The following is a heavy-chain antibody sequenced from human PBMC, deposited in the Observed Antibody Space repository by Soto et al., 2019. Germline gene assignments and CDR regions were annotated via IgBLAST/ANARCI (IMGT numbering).Heavy chain of an antibody. CDR3: ARRARPDFYYMDV. V-gene: IGHV3-64*01. J-gene: IGHJ6*03. Sequence: EVQLAESGGGLAQPGGSLRLSCAASGFTLSGYAMDWVRQAPGKGLEYVSGISSNGVGTYYANSVQGRFTISRYNSKNTVYLQMGSLRPEVMAVYYCARRARPDFYYMDVWGKGTTVTVSS. CDR2: ISSNGVGT. CDR1: GFTLSGYA. D-gene: IGHD6-6*01.